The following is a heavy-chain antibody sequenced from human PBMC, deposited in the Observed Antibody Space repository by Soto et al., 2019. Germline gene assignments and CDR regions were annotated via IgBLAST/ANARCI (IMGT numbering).Heavy chain of an antibody. J-gene: IGHJ6*02. Sequence: QVQLVQSGAEVKKPGASVKVSCKASGYTFTGYYMHWVRQAPGQGLEWMGWINPNSGGTNYAQKLQGWVTMTRDTSISTADMELSRLGSDDRAVYYCARGRVEATIDYYYYYVMDVWGQGTTVTVSS. V-gene: IGHV1-2*04. CDR1: GYTFTGYY. CDR3: ARGRVEATIDYYYYYVMDV. D-gene: IGHD2-15*01. CDR2: INPNSGGT.